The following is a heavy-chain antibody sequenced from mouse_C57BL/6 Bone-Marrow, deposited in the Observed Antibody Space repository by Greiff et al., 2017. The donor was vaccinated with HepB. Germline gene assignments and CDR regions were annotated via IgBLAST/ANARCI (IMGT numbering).Heavy chain of an antibody. Sequence: EVQGVESGGGLVKPGGSLTLSCAASGFTFSSYAMSWVRQTPEKRLEWVATISDGGSYTYYPDNVKGRFTISRDNAKNNLYLQMSHLKSEDTAMYYCARGGLFITTVVAPDFGDWGQGTTLTVAS. CDR2: ISDGGSYT. V-gene: IGHV5-4*01. J-gene: IGHJ2*01. CDR1: GFTFSSYA. D-gene: IGHD1-1*01. CDR3: ARGGLFITTVVAPDFGD.